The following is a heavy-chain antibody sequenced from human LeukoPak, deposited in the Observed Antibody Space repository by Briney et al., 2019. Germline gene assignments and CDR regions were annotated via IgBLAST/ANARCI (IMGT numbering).Heavy chain of an antibody. CDR2: INHSGST. CDR3: ARGYSSFPDY. V-gene: IGHV4-34*01. Sequence: SETLSLTCTVSGGSISSYYWSWIRQPPGKGLEWIGEINHSGSTNYNPSLKSRVTISVDTSKNQFSLKLSSVTAADTAVYYCARGYSSFPDYWGQGTLVTVSS. J-gene: IGHJ4*02. D-gene: IGHD6-19*01. CDR1: GGSISSYY.